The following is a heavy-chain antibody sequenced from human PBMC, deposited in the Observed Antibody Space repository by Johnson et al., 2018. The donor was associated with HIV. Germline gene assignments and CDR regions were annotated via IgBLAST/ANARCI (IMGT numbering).Heavy chain of an antibody. D-gene: IGHD3-22*01. CDR1: GFTFSSYD. CDR2: IGTAGDT. Sequence: EVQLVESGGGLKQPGGSLRLSCAASGFTFSSYDMHWVRHATGKGLEWVSTIGTAGDTYYPGSVKGRFTVSREDAKNSLYLQMNGLRAEDTGLYYCVRDQGYYDSSGYPDACDIWGQGTMVTVSS. CDR3: VRDQGYYDSSGYPDACDI. V-gene: IGHV3-13*01. J-gene: IGHJ3*02.